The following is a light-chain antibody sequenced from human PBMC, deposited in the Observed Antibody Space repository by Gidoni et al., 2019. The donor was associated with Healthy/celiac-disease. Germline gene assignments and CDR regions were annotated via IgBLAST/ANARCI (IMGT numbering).Light chain of an antibody. J-gene: IGKJ2*01. CDR1: QSVSSN. CDR2: GAS. CDR3: QQYNNWPLYT. Sequence: EIGMTQSQATLSVSPGERATLSCRASQSVSSNLAWYQQKPGQAPRLLIYGASTRATGIPARFSGSGSGTEFTLTISSLQSEDFAVYYCQQYNNWPLYTFGQGTKLEIK. V-gene: IGKV3-15*01.